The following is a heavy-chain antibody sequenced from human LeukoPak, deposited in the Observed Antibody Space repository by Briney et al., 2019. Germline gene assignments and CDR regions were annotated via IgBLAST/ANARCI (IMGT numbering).Heavy chain of an antibody. J-gene: IGHJ4*02. Sequence: GRSLRLSCAASGFTFSSYAMHWVRQAPGKGLEWVAVISYDGSNKYYADSVKGRFTTSRDNSKNTLYLQMNSLRVEDTAVYYCATRRFGELTYWGQGTLVTVSS. CDR1: GFTFSSYA. CDR3: ATRRFGELTY. D-gene: IGHD3-10*01. V-gene: IGHV3-30*04. CDR2: ISYDGSNK.